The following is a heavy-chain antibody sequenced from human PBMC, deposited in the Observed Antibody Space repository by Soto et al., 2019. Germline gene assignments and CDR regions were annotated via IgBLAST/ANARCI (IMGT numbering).Heavy chain of an antibody. Sequence: NPSETLSLTCTVSGGSISSYYWSWIRQPPGKGLEWIGYIYYSGSTYYNPSLKSRVTISVDTSKNQFSLKLSSVTAADTAVYYCARVPRGYYDILTGPAYYYYYGMDVWGLGTTVTVSS. CDR1: GGSISSYY. D-gene: IGHD3-9*01. V-gene: IGHV4-59*12. J-gene: IGHJ6*02. CDR2: IYYSGST. CDR3: ARVPRGYYDILTGPAYYYYYGMDV.